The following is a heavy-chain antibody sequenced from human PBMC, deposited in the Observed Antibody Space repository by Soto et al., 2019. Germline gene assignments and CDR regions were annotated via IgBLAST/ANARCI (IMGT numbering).Heavy chain of an antibody. CDR2: IYYSGST. V-gene: IGHV4-31*03. CDR1: GGSFSSGGYY. J-gene: IGHJ4*02. Sequence: QLQLQESGPGLVKPSQTLSLACTVSGGSFSSGGYYWSWIRQLPGKGLEWIGYIYYSGSTYYNPFLKSRFTISLDTSKNQFFLKLSSVTAADTAVYYCARATSFSGHHGYWGQGTLVTVSS. D-gene: IGHD2-8*02. CDR3: ARATSFSGHHGY.